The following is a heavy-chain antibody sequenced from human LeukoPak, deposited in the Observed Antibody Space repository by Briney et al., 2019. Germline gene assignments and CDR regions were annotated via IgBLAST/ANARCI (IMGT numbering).Heavy chain of an antibody. CDR2: INAGNGNT. V-gene: IGHV1-3*01. J-gene: IGHJ4*02. CDR1: GYTFTSYA. Sequence: GASVKVSCKASGYTFTSYAMHWVRQAPGQRLEWMGWINAGNGNTKYSQKFQGRVTITRDTSASTAYMEPSSLRSEDTAVYYCARDPVSVGATHSLDYWGQGTLVTVSS. D-gene: IGHD1-26*01. CDR3: ARDPVSVGATHSLDY.